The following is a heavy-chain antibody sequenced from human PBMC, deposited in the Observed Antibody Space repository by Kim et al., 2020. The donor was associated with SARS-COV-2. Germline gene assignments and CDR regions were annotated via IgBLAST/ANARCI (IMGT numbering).Heavy chain of an antibody. V-gene: IGHV3-33*01. CDR2: IWYDGSNK. CDR3: ARESGGGGSCYFFDY. CDR1: GFTFSSYG. Sequence: GGSLRLSCAASGFTFSSYGMHWVRQAPGKGLEWVAVIWYDGSNKYYADSVKGRFTISRDNSKNTLYLQMNSLRAEDTAVYYCARESGGGGSCYFFDYWGQGTLVTVSS. J-gene: IGHJ4*02. D-gene: IGHD2-15*01.